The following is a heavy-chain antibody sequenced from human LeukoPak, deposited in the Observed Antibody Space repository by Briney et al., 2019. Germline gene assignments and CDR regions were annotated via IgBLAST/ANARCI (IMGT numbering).Heavy chain of an antibody. CDR3: ARDFYDGFALDY. D-gene: IGHD2/OR15-2a*01. V-gene: IGHV3-7*01. CDR1: GFTFSSYG. J-gene: IGHJ4*02. CDR2: IKQDGSHK. Sequence: GSLRLSCAASGFTFSSYGMHWVRQAPGKGLEWVANIKQDGSHKNYVDSVKGRFTISRDNARNSLYLQMDNLRAEDTGVYYCARDFYDGFALDYWGQGTLVTVSS.